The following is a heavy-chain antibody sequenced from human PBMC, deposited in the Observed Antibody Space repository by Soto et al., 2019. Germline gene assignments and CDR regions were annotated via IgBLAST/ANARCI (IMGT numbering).Heavy chain of an antibody. Sequence: GAAVKVSCKASGYTFTSYGISWVRQAPGQGLEWMGWISAYNGNTNYAQKLQGRVTMTTDTSTSTAYMELRSLRSDDTAVYYCARGLDFWSGYYRDYYYGMDVWGQGTTVTVSS. J-gene: IGHJ6*02. CDR2: ISAYNGNT. CDR1: GYTFTSYG. V-gene: IGHV1-18*01. CDR3: ARGLDFWSGYYRDYYYGMDV. D-gene: IGHD3-3*01.